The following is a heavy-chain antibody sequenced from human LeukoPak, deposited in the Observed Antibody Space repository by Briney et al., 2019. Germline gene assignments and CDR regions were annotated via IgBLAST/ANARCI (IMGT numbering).Heavy chain of an antibody. Sequence: AGGSLRLSCAASGFTFSNYYMHWVRQAPGEGPVWVSRVYTDGITTNYADSVKGRFTISRDNAQNALYLQMHSLRAEDTAVCYCARGLYGDPVGFDFWGQGILVTVSS. CDR2: VYTDGITT. CDR1: GFTFSNYY. D-gene: IGHD4-23*01. J-gene: IGHJ4*02. V-gene: IGHV3-74*01. CDR3: ARGLYGDPVGFDF.